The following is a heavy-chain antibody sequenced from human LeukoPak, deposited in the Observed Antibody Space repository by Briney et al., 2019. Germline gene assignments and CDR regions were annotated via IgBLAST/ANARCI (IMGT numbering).Heavy chain of an antibody. CDR3: ARGVEPLAANTLAY. CDR1: GFTVITND. D-gene: IGHD1-14*01. CDR2: LYSDGNT. V-gene: IGHV3-53*01. J-gene: IGHJ4*02. Sequence: PPGGSLRLSCAASGFTVITNDMTWVRQARGKGLEWVSVLYSDGNTKYADSVQGRFTISRDSSKNTLYLEMNSLSPDDTAVYYCARGVEPLAANTLAYWGQGTLVTVSS.